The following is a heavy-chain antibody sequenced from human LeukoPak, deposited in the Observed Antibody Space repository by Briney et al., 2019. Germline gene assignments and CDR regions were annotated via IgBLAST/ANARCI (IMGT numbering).Heavy chain of an antibody. V-gene: IGHV4-31*03. CDR2: IYYSGST. J-gene: IGHJ4*02. CDR3: ARGGYGDYRFDY. Sequence: SETLSLTCTVSGGSISGGGYYWSWIRQHPGKGLEWIGYIYYSGSTYYNPSLKTRITISVDTSKNQFSLKLSSVTAADTAVYYCARGGYGDYRFDYWGQGTLVTVSS. CDR1: GGSISGGGYY. D-gene: IGHD4-17*01.